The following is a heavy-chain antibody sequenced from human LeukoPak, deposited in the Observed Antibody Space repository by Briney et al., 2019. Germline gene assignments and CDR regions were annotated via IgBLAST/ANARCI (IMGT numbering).Heavy chain of an antibody. D-gene: IGHD4-11*01. V-gene: IGHV3-30*02. CDR2: IRYDELQD. CDR1: GFTFRNHG. CDR3: VRDFSNYVAFFDS. J-gene: IGHJ4*02. Sequence: PGGSLRLSCATSGFTFRNHGMHWVRQAPGKGLEWVAFIRYDELQDHYADSVRGRFTISRDNSKSALYLQMGSLRPEDTAMYYCVRDFSNYVAFFDSWGQGVLVTVSS.